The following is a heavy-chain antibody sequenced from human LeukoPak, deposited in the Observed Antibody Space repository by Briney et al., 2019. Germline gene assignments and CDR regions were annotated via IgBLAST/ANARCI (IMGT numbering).Heavy chain of an antibody. J-gene: IGHJ4*02. V-gene: IGHV3-23*01. D-gene: IGHD2-21*02. CDR2: ISGSGGST. Sequence: GGSLRLSCAASGFTFSSYAMSWVRQAPGKGLEWISAISGSGGSTYYADSVRGRFTISRDNSKNTLYLQMNSLRAEDTAVYYCAHGGGLLFDYWGQGTLVTVSS. CDR3: AHGGGLLFDY. CDR1: GFTFSSYA.